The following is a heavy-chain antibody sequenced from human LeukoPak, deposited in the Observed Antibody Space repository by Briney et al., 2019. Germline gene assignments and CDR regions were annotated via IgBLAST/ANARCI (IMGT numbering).Heavy chain of an antibody. D-gene: IGHD3-10*01. CDR2: IGTAGDT. CDR1: GFTFSSYD. J-gene: IGHJ3*02. Sequence: GGSLRLSCAASGFTFSSYDMHWVRHATGKGLEWVSAIGTAGDTYYPGSVKGRFTISRENAKNSLYLQMNSLRAGDTAVYYCARVSGSHDAFDIWGQGTMVTVSS. V-gene: IGHV3-13*01. CDR3: ARVSGSHDAFDI.